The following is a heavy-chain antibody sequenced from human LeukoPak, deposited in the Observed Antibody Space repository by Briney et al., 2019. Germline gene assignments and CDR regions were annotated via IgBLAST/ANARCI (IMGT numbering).Heavy chain of an antibody. V-gene: IGHV3-9*01. J-gene: IGHJ4*02. CDR3: ARDLVMFGSSRLPSDY. Sequence: PGGSLRLSCAGSGFIFNNYAMHWVRQPPGKGLEWVSGISWNSGSIDYADSVKGRFTISRDNAKNSLYLQMNSLRAEDTAVYYCARDLVMFGSSRLPSDYWGQGTLVTVSS. CDR2: ISWNSGSI. CDR1: GFIFNNYA. D-gene: IGHD6-6*01.